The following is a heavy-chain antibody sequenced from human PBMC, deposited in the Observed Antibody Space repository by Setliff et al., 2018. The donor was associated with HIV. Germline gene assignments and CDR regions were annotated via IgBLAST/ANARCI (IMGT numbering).Heavy chain of an antibody. V-gene: IGHV4-61*02. CDR2: IYTSGST. J-gene: IGHJ4*02. D-gene: IGHD3-3*01. Sequence: SETLSLTCIVSGYSISSGYYWGWIRQPAGKGLEWIGRIYTSGSTNYNPSLKSRVTISEDTSKNQLSLKLSSVTAADTAVYYCARATLTIFGVVIPDYWGQGTLVTVSS. CDR1: GYSISSGYY. CDR3: ARATLTIFGVVIPDY.